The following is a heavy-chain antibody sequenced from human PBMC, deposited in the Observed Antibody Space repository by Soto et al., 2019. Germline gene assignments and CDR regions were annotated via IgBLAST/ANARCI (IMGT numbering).Heavy chain of an antibody. V-gene: IGHV2-5*02. CDR2: IYWDDDK. CDR3: AHSHYYGSGSYYKRFRYFDY. Sequence: QITLKESGPPLVKPTQTLTLTCTFSGFSLSTSGVGVGWIRQPPGKALEWLALIYWDDDKRYSPSLKSRLTITKDTSKNQVVLTMTNMDPVDTATYYRAHSHYYGSGSYYKRFRYFDYWGQGTLVTVSS. D-gene: IGHD3-10*01. J-gene: IGHJ4*02. CDR1: GFSLSTSGVG.